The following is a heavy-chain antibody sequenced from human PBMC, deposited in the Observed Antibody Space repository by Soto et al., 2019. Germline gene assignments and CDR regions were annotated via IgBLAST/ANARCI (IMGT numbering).Heavy chain of an antibody. CDR1: GFTFSSYG. D-gene: IGHD1-7*01. J-gene: IGHJ4*02. CDR3: ARDRITGTEFTDY. CDR2: IWYDGSNK. V-gene: IGHV3-33*01. Sequence: QVQLVESGGGVVQPGRSLRLSCAASGFTFSSYGMHWVRQAPGKGLEWVAVIWYDGSNKYYADSVKGRLTISRDNSKNTLYLQMNSLRGEDTAVDYCARDRITGTEFTDYWGQGTLVTVSS.